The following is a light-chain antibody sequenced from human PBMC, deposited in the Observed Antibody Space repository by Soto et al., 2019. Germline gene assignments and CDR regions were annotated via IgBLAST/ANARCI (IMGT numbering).Light chain of an antibody. Sequence: EIVLTQSPATLSLSPGERATLSCRASQNIRDSLVWYQQKPGQAPRLLIYDVSNRATGIPARFSGSGSETDFTVTIRSLEPEDSAVYYCHQRYSWPITFGQGTRLEIK. J-gene: IGKJ5*01. CDR2: DVS. CDR1: QNIRDS. V-gene: IGKV3-11*01. CDR3: HQRYSWPIT.